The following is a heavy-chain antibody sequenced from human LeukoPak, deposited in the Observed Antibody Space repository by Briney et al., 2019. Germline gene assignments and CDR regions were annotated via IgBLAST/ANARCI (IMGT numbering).Heavy chain of an antibody. CDR1: GFTFSSYA. CDR3: AKDGYSSGWYYYYYMDV. CDR2: ISGSGGST. V-gene: IGHV3-23*01. J-gene: IGHJ6*03. D-gene: IGHD6-19*01. Sequence: GGSLRLSCAASGFTFSSYATSWVRQAPGKGLEWVSAISGSGGSTYYADSVKGRFTISRDNSKNTLYLQMNSLRAEDTAVYYCAKDGYSSGWYYYYYMDVWGKGTTVTVSS.